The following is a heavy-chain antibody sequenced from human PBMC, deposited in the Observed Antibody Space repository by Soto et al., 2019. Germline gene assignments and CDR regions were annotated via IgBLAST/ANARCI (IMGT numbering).Heavy chain of an antibody. CDR1: GITFSSYG. V-gene: IGHV3-33*01. Sequence: QVQLVESGGGVVQPGRSLRLSCAASGITFSSYGMHWVRQAPGKGLEWVAIIWHDGSNIHYADSVKGRFTISRDNSKNTLYLQMNSLSAEDTAVYYCAISSEYYSESSGYYYGYFQHWGQGTLVSVSS. CDR3: AISSEYYSESSGYYYGYFQH. CDR2: IWHDGSNI. D-gene: IGHD3-22*01. J-gene: IGHJ1*01.